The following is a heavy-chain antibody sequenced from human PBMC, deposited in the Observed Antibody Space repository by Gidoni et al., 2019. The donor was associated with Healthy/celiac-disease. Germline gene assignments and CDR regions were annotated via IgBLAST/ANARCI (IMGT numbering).Heavy chain of an antibody. CDR2: FDPEDGET. D-gene: IGHD2-8*02. Sequence: QVQPAPAGAEVTKPGASVKGTCKVSGYTLPEFAMHWVRQAPGKGLEWMGGFDPEDGETIYAQKFQCRVTMTEDTSTDPAYMELSSLRSEATAVYYCAARGIVLALGYWGQGTLVTVSS. J-gene: IGHJ4*02. CDR1: GYTLPEFA. V-gene: IGHV1-24*01. CDR3: AARGIVLALGY.